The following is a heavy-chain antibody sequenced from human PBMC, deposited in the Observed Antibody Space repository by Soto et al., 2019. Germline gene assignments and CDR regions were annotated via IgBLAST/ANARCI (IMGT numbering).Heavy chain of an antibody. CDR1: GGSLSNYF. Sequence: QVQLQELGPGLVKPAETLTHTCTVSGGSLSNYFWSWIRQPPGKGREWIGYIYDSESTNYNPSIRSRVTMSLATSNTHVSLTLSSVTAADTAVYYCARAGMGGNWFDHWGQGTLVTVSS. CDR3: ARAGMGGNWFDH. D-gene: IGHD6-13*01. V-gene: IGHV4-59*01. J-gene: IGHJ5*02. CDR2: IYDSEST.